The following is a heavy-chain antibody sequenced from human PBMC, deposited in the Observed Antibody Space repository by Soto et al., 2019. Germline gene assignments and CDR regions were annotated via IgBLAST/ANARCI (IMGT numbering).Heavy chain of an antibody. J-gene: IGHJ6*02. Sequence: EVQLVESGGGLVQPGGSLKLSCAASGFTFSGSAMHWFRQASGKGLEWVGRIRSKANSYATAYAASVKGRFTISRDDSKNTAYLQMNSLKTEDTAVYYCTRQRECGYESYGMDVWGQGTTVTVSS. CDR1: GFTFSGSA. CDR2: IRSKANSYAT. D-gene: IGHD3-22*01. CDR3: TRQRECGYESYGMDV. V-gene: IGHV3-73*02.